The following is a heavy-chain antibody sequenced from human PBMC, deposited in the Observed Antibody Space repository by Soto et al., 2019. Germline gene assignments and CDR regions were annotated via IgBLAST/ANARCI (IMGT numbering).Heavy chain of an antibody. CDR3: AREGITMVRGVIDY. CDR1: GLSLSSYG. Sequence: GSLRLSWAAAGLSLSSYGMHWVRQAPGKGLEWVAVIWYDGSNKYYADSVKGRFTISRDNSKNTLYLQMTSLRAEDTAVYYCAREGITMVRGVIDYWGQGTLVTVSS. V-gene: IGHV3-33*01. J-gene: IGHJ4*02. D-gene: IGHD3-10*01. CDR2: IWYDGSNK.